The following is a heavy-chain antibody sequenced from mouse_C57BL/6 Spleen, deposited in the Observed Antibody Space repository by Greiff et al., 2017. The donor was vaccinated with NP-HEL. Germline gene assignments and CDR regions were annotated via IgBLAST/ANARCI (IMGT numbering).Heavy chain of an antibody. Sequence: QVQLQQSGAELVRPGTSVKVSCKASGYAFTNYLIEWVKQRPGQGLEWIGVINPGSGGTNYNEKFKGKATLTADKSSSTAYMQLSSLTSEDSAVYFCARSGGSSGYVWFAYWGQGTLVTVSA. CDR1: GYAFTNYL. D-gene: IGHD3-2*02. V-gene: IGHV1-54*01. CDR3: ARSGGSSGYVWFAY. J-gene: IGHJ3*01. CDR2: INPGSGGT.